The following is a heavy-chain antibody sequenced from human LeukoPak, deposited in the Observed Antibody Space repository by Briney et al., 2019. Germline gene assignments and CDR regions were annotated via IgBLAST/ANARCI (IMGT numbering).Heavy chain of an antibody. D-gene: IGHD2-2*01. CDR3: ARGYSTTMGTY. J-gene: IGHJ4*02. CDR1: GYTFTSYY. V-gene: IGHV1-46*01. Sequence: ASVKVSCKASGYTFTSYYMHWVRQAPGQGLEWMGMSSPSGAGTGYAQKFQGRVTMTRDTSTSTVYMELSSLRSEDTVVYFCARGYSTTMGTYWGQGTLVTVSS. CDR2: SSPSGAGT.